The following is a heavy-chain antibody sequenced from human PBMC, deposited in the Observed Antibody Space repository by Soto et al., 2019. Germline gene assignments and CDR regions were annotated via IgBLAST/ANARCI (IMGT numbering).Heavy chain of an antibody. CDR2: ISDDGDST. CDR3: AKEDGRAAQNAFNM. Sequence: EVQLLESGGGLVHPGGSLRLSCAASGFTFSSYVMTWVRQAPGKGLEWVSRISDDGDSTYYADSVKGRFTISRDNSKSTLVLQMNTLRADDTAVYYCAKEDGRAAQNAFNMWGQGTRVTGSS. CDR1: GFTFSSYV. V-gene: IGHV3-23*01. D-gene: IGHD6-13*01. J-gene: IGHJ3*02.